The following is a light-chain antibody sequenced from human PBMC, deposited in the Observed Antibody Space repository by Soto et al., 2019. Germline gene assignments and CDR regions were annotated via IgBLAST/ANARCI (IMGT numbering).Light chain of an antibody. CDR1: QSIDNY. J-gene: IGKJ2*01. CDR2: AAS. Sequence: DIQMPQSPSSLSASVGDRVTITCRASQSIDNYLNWYQKKSGKAPKMLIYAASPLRGGVPSSFSGSGSGTDFTLTISSQQPEDFATYSCQQSYTTTFTFGQGTKLEIK. CDR3: QQSYTTTFT. V-gene: IGKV1-39*01.